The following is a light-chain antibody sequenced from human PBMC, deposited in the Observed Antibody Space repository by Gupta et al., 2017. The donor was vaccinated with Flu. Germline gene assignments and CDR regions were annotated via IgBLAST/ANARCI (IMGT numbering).Light chain of an antibody. CDR2: WTS. CDR1: QPILYSSNSKNS. J-gene: IGKJ2*01. CDR3: QQYYSTPYT. Sequence: DIVMTQSPDSLAVSLGERAAINCMSSQPILYSSNSKNSLAWYQLKPGKPPKLLIYWTSTRESGVPDRFSGSGSGTGFTLTISSLQAEDVAVYYCQQYYSTPYTFGQGTKVEIK. V-gene: IGKV4-1*01.